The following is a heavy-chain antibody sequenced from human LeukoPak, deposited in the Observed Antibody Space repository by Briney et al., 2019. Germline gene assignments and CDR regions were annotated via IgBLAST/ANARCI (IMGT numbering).Heavy chain of an antibody. J-gene: IGHJ5*01. CDR2: VSYEGTIK. V-gene: IGHV3-30*03. CDR1: GFTFSSYG. Sequence: GGSLRLSCVASGFTFSSYGMHWVRQAPGKGLEWVAVVSYEGTIKYYTDSAKGRFTISRDNSGNIISLQMNNLTTEDTAIYYCAREKFDSWGQGALVTVSP. CDR3: AREKFDS.